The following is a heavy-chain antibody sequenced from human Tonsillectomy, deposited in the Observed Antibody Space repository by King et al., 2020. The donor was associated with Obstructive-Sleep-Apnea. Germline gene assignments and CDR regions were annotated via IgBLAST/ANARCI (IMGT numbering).Heavy chain of an antibody. D-gene: IGHD2-15*01. Sequence: VQLVESGGGLVQPGGSLRLSCAASGFTFSSYAMSWVRQAPGKGLEWGSAISGSGGSTYYADSVKGRFTISRDNSKNTLYLQMNSLRAEDTAVYYCAKVGGYVGVVVAARLDWYFDLWGRGTLVTVSS. CDR2: ISGSGGST. V-gene: IGHV3-23*04. J-gene: IGHJ2*01. CDR1: GFTFSSYA. CDR3: AKVGGYVGVVVAARLDWYFDL.